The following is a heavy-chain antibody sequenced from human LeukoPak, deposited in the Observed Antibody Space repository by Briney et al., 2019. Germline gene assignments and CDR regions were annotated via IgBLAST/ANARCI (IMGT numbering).Heavy chain of an antibody. Sequence: GGSLRLFCAASGFTFSDYYMSWIRQAPGKGLEWVSYISSSGSTIYYADSVKGRFTISRDNAKKALYLQMNSLRVEDTAVYYCARVEGAKSTFDIWGQGTMVTVSS. CDR2: ISSSGSTI. CDR3: ARVEGAKSTFDI. V-gene: IGHV3-11*04. D-gene: IGHD1-26*01. CDR1: GFTFSDYY. J-gene: IGHJ3*02.